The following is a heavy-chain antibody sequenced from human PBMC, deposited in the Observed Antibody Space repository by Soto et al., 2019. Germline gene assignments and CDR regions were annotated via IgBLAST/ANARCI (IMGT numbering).Heavy chain of an antibody. CDR3: ARAPGAARPYFDY. CDR2: IIPILGIA. Sequence: SVKVSCKASGGTFSSYTISWVRQAPGRGLEWMGRIIPILGIANYAQKFQGRVTITADKSTSTAYMELSSLRSEDTAVYYCARAPGAARPYFDYWGQGTLVTVSS. J-gene: IGHJ4*02. CDR1: GGTFSSYT. V-gene: IGHV1-69*02. D-gene: IGHD6-6*01.